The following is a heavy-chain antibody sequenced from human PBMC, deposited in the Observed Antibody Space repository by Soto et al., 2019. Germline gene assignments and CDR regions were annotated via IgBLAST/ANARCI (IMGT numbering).Heavy chain of an antibody. CDR3: ARAPYDILTGSRYFQH. Sequence: ASVKVSCKASGYTFTSYYMHWVRQAPGQGLECMGIINPSGGSTSYAQKFQGRVTMTRDTSTSTVYMELSSLRSEDTAVYYCARAPYDILTGSRYFQHWGQGTLVTVSS. CDR1: GYTFTSYY. V-gene: IGHV1-46*01. J-gene: IGHJ1*01. CDR2: INPSGGST. D-gene: IGHD3-9*01.